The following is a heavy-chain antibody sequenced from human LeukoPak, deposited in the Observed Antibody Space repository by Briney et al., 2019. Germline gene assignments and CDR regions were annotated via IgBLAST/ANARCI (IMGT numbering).Heavy chain of an antibody. CDR2: IIPIFGTA. J-gene: IGHJ4*02. Sequence: SVKVSCKASGGTFSSYAISWVRQAPGQGLEWMGGIIPIFGTANYAQKLQGRVTMTTDTSTSTAYMELRSLRSDDTAVYYCARVRGVVGYCSSTSCYTPGDYWGQGTLVTVSS. CDR3: ARVRGVVGYCSSTSCYTPGDY. D-gene: IGHD2-2*02. CDR1: GGTFSSYA. V-gene: IGHV1-69*05.